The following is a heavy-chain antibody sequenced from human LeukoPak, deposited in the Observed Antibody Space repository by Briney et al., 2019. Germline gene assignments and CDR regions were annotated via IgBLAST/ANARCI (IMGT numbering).Heavy chain of an antibody. J-gene: IGHJ3*02. CDR1: GFTVSSNY. V-gene: IGHV3-53*01. Sequence: PGGSLRLSCAASGFTVSSNYMSWVRQAPGKGLEWVSVIYSGGSTYYADSVKGRFIISRDNSKNTLYLQMNSLRAEDTAVYYCARKYSGSYFWGAFDIWGQGTMVTVSS. CDR3: ARKYSGSYFWGAFDI. D-gene: IGHD1-26*01. CDR2: IYSGGST.